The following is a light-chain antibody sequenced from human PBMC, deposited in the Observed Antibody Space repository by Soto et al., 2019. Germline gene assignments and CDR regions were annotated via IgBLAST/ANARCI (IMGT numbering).Light chain of an antibody. CDR2: AAS. Sequence: DIEMTRSPSTVSSCVGDRVTTACRPIQGISNHLAWFQQKPAKVPKRLPYAASSLQSWVPSRFSGSGSGTEFSILTSSLQREDFASHSCLQNNRYLWPSGQ. V-gene: IGKV1-17*03. J-gene: IGKJ1*01. CDR1: QGISNH. CDR3: LQNNRYLWP.